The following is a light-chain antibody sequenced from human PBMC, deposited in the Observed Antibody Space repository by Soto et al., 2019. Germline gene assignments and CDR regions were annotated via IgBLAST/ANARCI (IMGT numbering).Light chain of an antibody. V-gene: IGKV1-5*03. CDR2: KAS. Sequence: DIQVTQSPSTLSASVGDRVTITCRASQSISAWLAWYQQKPGKAPKPLIYKASSLESGVPSRFSGSGSGTQFTLSLSSLQPDDFATYYCQQYNSYPHTFGQGTKLEIK. J-gene: IGKJ2*01. CDR3: QQYNSYPHT. CDR1: QSISAW.